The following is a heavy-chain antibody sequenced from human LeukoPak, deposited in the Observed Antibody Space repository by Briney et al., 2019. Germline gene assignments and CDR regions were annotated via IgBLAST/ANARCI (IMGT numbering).Heavy chain of an antibody. J-gene: IGHJ6*02. CDR2: INHSGST. Sequence: SETLSLTCAVYGGSFSGYYWSWIRQPPGKGLEWIGEINHSGSTNYNPSLKSRVTISVDTSKNQFSLKLSSVTAADTAVYYCARGPAPAYRSSTSCYRAYYYYYGMDVWGQGTTVTVSS. V-gene: IGHV4-34*01. CDR1: GGSFSGYY. CDR3: ARGPAPAYRSSTSCYRAYYYYYGMDV. D-gene: IGHD2-2*02.